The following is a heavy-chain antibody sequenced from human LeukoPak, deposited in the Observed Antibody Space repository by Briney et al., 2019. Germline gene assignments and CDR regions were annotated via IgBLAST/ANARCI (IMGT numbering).Heavy chain of an antibody. CDR1: GFTFSSYG. J-gene: IGHJ6*02. CDR2: IWYDGSNK. D-gene: IGHD6-19*01. Sequence: GGSLRLSCAASGFTFSSYGMHWVRQAPGKGLEWVAVIWYDGSNKYYADSVKGRFTISRDNSKNTLYLQMNSLRAEDTAVYYCASSEFFSSGWQDYYYYGMDVWGQGTTVTVSS. V-gene: IGHV3-33*01. CDR3: ASSEFFSSGWQDYYYYGMDV.